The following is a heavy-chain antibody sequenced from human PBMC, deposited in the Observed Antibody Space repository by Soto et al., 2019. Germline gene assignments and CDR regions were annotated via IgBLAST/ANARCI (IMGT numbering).Heavy chain of an antibody. J-gene: IGHJ6*02. D-gene: IGHD3-16*01. CDR1: GFTFDDYA. V-gene: IGHV3-9*01. CDR2: ISWTSGRI. CDR3: TKARLWGGDGYNSYYYNAMDV. Sequence: EMQLVESGGGLVQPGMSLRLSCAASGFTFDDYAMYWVRQVPGKGLEWVSGISWTSGRIGYADSVKGRFTIARDNDQNSLYLQMNSLRPEDTALYYCTKARLWGGDGYNSYYYNAMDVWGQGTTVTVSS.